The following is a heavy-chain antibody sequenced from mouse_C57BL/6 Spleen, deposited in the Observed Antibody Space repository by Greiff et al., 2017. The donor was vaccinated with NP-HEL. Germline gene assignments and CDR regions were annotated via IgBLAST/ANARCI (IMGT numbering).Heavy chain of an antibody. D-gene: IGHD2-5*01. J-gene: IGHJ2*01. CDR1: GYTFTSYW. CDR3: ARSNDSKENYFDY. V-gene: IGHV1-64*01. Sequence: QVQLQQPGAELVKPGASVKLSCKASGYTFTSYWMHWVKQRPGQGLEWIGMIHPNSGSTNYNEKFTSKATLTVDKSSSTAYMQLSSLTSEDSAVDYCARSNDSKENYFDYWGQGTTLTVSS. CDR2: IHPNSGST.